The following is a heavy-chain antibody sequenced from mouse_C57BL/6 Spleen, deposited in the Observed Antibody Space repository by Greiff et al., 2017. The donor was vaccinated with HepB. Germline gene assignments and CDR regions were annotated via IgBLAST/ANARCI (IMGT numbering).Heavy chain of an antibody. V-gene: IGHV1-82*01. D-gene: IGHD2-2*01. CDR1: GYAFSSSW. CDR3: AGYDAFYYAMDY. J-gene: IGHJ4*01. Sequence: QVQLKQSGPELVKPGASVKISCKASGYAFSSSWMNWVKQRPGKGLEWIGRIYPGDGDTNYNGKFKGKATLTADKSSSTAYMQLSSLTSEDSAVYFCAGYDAFYYAMDYWGQGTSVTVSS. CDR2: IYPGDGDT.